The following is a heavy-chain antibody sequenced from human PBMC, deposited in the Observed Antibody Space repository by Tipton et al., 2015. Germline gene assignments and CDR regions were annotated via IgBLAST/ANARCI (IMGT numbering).Heavy chain of an antibody. D-gene: IGHD2-15*01. CDR3: ARGGNNWFDP. J-gene: IGHJ5*02. V-gene: IGHV4-59*01. Sequence: TLSLTCTVSGGSISHYYWSWIRQPLGKGLEWLGHIYYSGNTNYNPSLKSRVTMSVDTSKNQFSLKLTSVNAADTAVYYCARGGNNWFDPWGQGTLVTVSS. CDR2: IYYSGNT. CDR1: GGSISHYY.